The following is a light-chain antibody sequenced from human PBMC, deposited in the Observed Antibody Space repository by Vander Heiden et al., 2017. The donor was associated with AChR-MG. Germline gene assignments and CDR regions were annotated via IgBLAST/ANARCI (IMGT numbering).Light chain of an antibody. CDR2: EDN. CDR3: QSYDDTNHGV. J-gene: IGLJ2*01. V-gene: IGLV6-57*03. CDR1: VGSIASNP. Sequence: NFVLPQPHPVSESPGKTVTISCTRSVGSIASNPVQWYQQRPGSATTTVIFEDNQRPSGVPDRFSGSIDSSSNSASLIISGLKTEDEADYYCQSYDDTNHGVFGGGTKLTVL.